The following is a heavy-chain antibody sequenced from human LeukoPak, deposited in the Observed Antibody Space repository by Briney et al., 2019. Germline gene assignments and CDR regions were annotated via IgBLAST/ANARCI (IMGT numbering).Heavy chain of an antibody. J-gene: IGHJ4*02. CDR1: GGSFSGYY. CDR3: ARGGLTAIVVVPSYFDY. D-gene: IGHD2-2*01. V-gene: IGHV4-34*01. CDR2: IDHSGST. Sequence: SGTLSLTCAVYGGSFSGYYWSWIRQPPGKGLEWIGEIDHSGSTNYNPSLKSRVTISVDTSKNQFSLKLSSVTAADTAVYYCARGGLTAIVVVPSYFDYWGQGTLVTVSS.